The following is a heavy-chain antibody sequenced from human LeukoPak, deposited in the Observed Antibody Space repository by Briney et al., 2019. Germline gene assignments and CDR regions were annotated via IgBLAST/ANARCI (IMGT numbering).Heavy chain of an antibody. CDR3: PRAGGEFDS. D-gene: IGHD3-10*01. Sequence: GGSLRLSCAASGFTFSSYEMNWVRQAPGKGLEWVSYISSSGSTIYYADSVKGRFTISRDNAKNSLYLQMNSLRAGDTAVDYFPRAGGEFDSWGREPRSPSPQ. V-gene: IGHV3-48*03. CDR1: GFTFSSYE. CDR2: ISSSGSTI. J-gene: IGHJ4*02.